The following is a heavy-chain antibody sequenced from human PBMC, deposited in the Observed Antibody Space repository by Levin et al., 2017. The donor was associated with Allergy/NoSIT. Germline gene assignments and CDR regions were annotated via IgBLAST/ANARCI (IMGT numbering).Heavy chain of an antibody. CDR1: GYSISHGFY. V-gene: IGHV4-38-2*01. J-gene: IGHJ4*02. Sequence: PSETLSLTCAVSGYSISHGFYWAWIRQPPGKALEWIGTLYHTGTAYYSPSLRSRVTMSVDTSKNQFSLSVTSVTAADAAVYYCARVRASGGMPWAAVDYWGQGLLATVSS. CDR3: ARVRASGGMPWAAVDY. D-gene: IGHD2-15*01. CDR2: LYHTGTA.